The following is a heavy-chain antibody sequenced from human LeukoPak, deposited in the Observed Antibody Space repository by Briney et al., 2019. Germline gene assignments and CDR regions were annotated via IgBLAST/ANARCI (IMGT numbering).Heavy chain of an antibody. CDR3: ARGHSGSYPFDY. Sequence: SETLSLTCTVSGYSISSGYYWGWIRQPPGKGLEWIGSIYHSGSTYYNPSLKSRVTISVDTSKNQFSLKLSSVTAADTAVYYCARGHSGSYPFDYWGQGTLVTVSS. CDR2: IYHSGST. V-gene: IGHV4-38-2*02. CDR1: GYSISSGYY. D-gene: IGHD1-26*01. J-gene: IGHJ4*02.